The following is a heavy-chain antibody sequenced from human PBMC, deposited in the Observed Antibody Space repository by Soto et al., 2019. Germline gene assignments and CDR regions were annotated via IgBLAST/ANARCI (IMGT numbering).Heavy chain of an antibody. CDR3: ARGGGEQWLVHGTIDY. D-gene: IGHD6-19*01. Sequence: PGGSLRLSCAASGFTFSSYSMNWVRQAPGKGLEWVSSISSSSSYIYYADSVKGRFTISRDNAKNSLYLQMNSLRAEDTAVYYCARGGGEQWLVHGTIDYWGQGTLVTVSS. CDR2: ISSSSSYI. J-gene: IGHJ4*02. V-gene: IGHV3-21*01. CDR1: GFTFSSYS.